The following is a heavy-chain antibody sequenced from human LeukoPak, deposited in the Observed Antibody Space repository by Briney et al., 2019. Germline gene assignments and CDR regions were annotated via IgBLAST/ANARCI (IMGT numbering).Heavy chain of an antibody. CDR3: ARGGYYYDSSGYYPFDY. CDR2: MNPNSGNT. D-gene: IGHD3-22*01. V-gene: IGHV1-8*01. Sequence: ASVKVSCKASGYTFTSYDINWVRQATGQGLEWMGWMNPNSGNTGYARKFQGRVTMTRNTSISTAYMELSSLRSEDTAVYYCARGGYYYDSSGYYPFDYWGQGTLVTVSS. J-gene: IGHJ4*02. CDR1: GYTFTSYD.